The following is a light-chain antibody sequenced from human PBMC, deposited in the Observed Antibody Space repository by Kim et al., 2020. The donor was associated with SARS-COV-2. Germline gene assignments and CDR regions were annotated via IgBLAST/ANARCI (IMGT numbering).Light chain of an antibody. CDR1: SSDIGNYNF. CDR2: DVS. CDR3: SSHIGSSTWV. V-gene: IGLV2-14*01. J-gene: IGLJ3*02. Sequence: SALTQPASVSGSPGQSIIISCTGTSSDIGNYNFVSWSQQHPGKAPKLLIYDVSKRPSGVSDRFSGSKSGNTASLTISGLQAEDEADYYCSSHIGSSTWVFGGGTQLTVL.